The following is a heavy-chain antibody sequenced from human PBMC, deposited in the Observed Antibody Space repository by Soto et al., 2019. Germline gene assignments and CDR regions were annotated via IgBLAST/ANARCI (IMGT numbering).Heavy chain of an antibody. CDR3: ARDLGGSYYAPVDY. D-gene: IGHD1-26*01. V-gene: IGHV1-3*01. CDR1: GYTFTSYV. J-gene: IGHJ4*02. CDR2: INAGNGNT. Sequence: GVSVKVSCKSSGYTFTSYVMYWVRKATGQGLEWMGWINAGNGNTKYSQKFQGRVTMTTDTSTSTAYMELRSLRSDDTAVYYCARDLGGSYYAPVDYWGQGTLVTVSS.